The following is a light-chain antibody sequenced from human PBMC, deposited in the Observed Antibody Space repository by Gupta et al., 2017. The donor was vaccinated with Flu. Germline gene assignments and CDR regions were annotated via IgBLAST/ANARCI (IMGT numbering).Light chain of an antibody. Sequence: PSPRAASVGDRVTSTCRASQSISSYLNWYQQKPGKAPKLLIYAASSLQSGVPSRFSGSGSGTDFTLTISRLQAEDFASYYCQQSHSAPYTFGQGTKLEIK. V-gene: IGKV1-39*01. J-gene: IGKJ2*01. CDR3: QQSHSAPYT. CDR1: QSISSY. CDR2: AAS.